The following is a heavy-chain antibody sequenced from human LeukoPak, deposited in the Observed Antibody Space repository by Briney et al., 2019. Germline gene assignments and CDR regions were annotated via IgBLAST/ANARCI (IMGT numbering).Heavy chain of an antibody. Sequence: SQTLSLTCAVSGYSIGSGYYWGWIRQPPGKGLEWIGSIYHSGSTYYNPSLKSRVTISVDTSKNQFSLKLSSVTAADTAVYYCATQLTGLELRRSLVYWGQGTLVTVSS. CDR3: ATQLTGLELRRSLVY. J-gene: IGHJ4*02. V-gene: IGHV4-38-2*01. D-gene: IGHD1-7*01. CDR2: IYHSGST. CDR1: GYSIGSGYY.